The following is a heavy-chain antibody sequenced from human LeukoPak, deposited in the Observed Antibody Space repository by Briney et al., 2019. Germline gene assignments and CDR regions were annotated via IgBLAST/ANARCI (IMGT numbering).Heavy chain of an antibody. CDR1: GFTLSSYA. Sequence: GSLRLSCAASGFTLSSYAMSWIRQPPGKGLKWIGSIYYSGSTYYNPSLKSRVTISVDTSKNQFSLKLSSVTAADTAVYYCARNRYYYGSGTYGVPNWFDPWGQGTLVTVSS. D-gene: IGHD3-10*01. V-gene: IGHV4-39*01. CDR3: ARNRYYYGSGTYGVPNWFDP. CDR2: IYYSGST. J-gene: IGHJ5*02.